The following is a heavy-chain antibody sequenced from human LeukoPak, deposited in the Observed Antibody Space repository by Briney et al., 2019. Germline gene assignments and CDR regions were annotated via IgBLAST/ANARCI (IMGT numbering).Heavy chain of an antibody. CDR3: ARDRYCSSTSCPNWFDP. J-gene: IGHJ5*02. CDR2: INHSGST. CDR1: GGSFSGYY. D-gene: IGHD2-2*01. Sequence: SETLSLTCAVYGGSFSGYYWSWIRRPPGKGLEWIGEINHSGSTNYNPSLKSRVTISVDTSKNQFSLKLSSVTAADTAVYYCARDRYCSSTSCPNWFDPWGQGTLVTVSS. V-gene: IGHV4-34*01.